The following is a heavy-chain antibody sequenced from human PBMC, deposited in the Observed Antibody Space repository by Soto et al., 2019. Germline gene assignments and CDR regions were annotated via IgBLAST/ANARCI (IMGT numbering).Heavy chain of an antibody. Sequence: GGSLRLSCAASGFTVSSNYMSWVRQAPGKGLEWVSVIYSGGSTYYADSVKGRFTISRDNSKNSLDLQMNSLRAEDTAVYYCAKDGGYSYGPYDYWGQGTLVTVSS. CDR3: AKDGGYSYGPYDY. CDR2: IYSGGST. J-gene: IGHJ4*02. D-gene: IGHD5-18*01. CDR1: GFTVSSNY. V-gene: IGHV3-66*01.